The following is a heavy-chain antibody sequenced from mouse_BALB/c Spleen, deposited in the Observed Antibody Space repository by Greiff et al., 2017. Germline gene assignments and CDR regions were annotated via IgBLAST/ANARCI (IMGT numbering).Heavy chain of an antibody. D-gene: IGHD6-5*01. V-gene: IGHV5-12-2*01. J-gene: IGHJ4*01. CDR2: ISNGGGST. Sequence: EVQLQQSGGGLVQPGGSLKLSCAASGFTFSSYTMSWVRQTPEKRLEWVAYISNGGGSTYYPDTVKGRFTISRDNAKNTLYLQMSSLKSEDTAMYYCAKTYDGMDYWGQGTSVTVSS. CDR3: AKTYDGMDY. CDR1: GFTFSSYT.